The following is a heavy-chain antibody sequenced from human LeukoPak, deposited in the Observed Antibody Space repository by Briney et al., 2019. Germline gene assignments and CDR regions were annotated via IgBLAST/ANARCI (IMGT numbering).Heavy chain of an antibody. Sequence: PSETLSLTCTVSGGSISSYYWSWIRQPPGKGLEWIGYIYYSGSTYYNPSLKSRVTISVDTSKNQFSLKLSSVTAADTAVYYCARGRRYYDSSGYYTFFDYWGQGTLVTVSS. V-gene: IGHV4-59*12. CDR1: GGSISSYY. J-gene: IGHJ4*02. CDR2: IYYSGST. CDR3: ARGRRYYDSSGYYTFFDY. D-gene: IGHD3-22*01.